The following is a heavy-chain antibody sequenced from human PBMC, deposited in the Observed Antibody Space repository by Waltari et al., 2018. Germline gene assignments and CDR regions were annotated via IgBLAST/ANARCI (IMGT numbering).Heavy chain of an antibody. CDR1: GYSISSGYY. D-gene: IGHD6-13*01. CDR3: ARDPEAAEFPYNWFDP. V-gene: IGHV4-38-2*02. Sequence: QVQLQESGPGLVKPSETLSLTCAVSGYSISSGYYWGWIRQPPGKGLEWIGSIYHSGSTYYNPSRKSRVTISVDTSKNQFSLKRSSVTAADTAVYYCARDPEAAEFPYNWFDPWGQGTLVTVSS. J-gene: IGHJ5*02. CDR2: IYHSGST.